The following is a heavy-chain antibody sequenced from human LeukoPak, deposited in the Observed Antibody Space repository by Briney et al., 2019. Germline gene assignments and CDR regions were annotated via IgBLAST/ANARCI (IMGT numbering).Heavy chain of an antibody. CDR3: AKDQVIAAAANSDF. CDR2: ISGGGSGT. Sequence: PGGSLRLSCAASGFTFDSYVMSWVRQAPGKGLEWVSAISGGGSGTYYADSVKGRFTISRDNSKNTLYLQMDSLRAEDTAVYYCAKDQVIAAAANSDFWGQGTLVTVSS. D-gene: IGHD6-13*01. CDR1: GFTFDSYV. J-gene: IGHJ4*02. V-gene: IGHV3-23*01.